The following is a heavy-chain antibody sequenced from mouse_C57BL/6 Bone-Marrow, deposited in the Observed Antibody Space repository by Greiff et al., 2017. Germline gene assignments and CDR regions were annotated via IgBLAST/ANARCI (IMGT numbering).Heavy chain of an antibody. J-gene: IGHJ3*01. D-gene: IGHD1-1*01. CDR2: IHPNSGST. Sequence: QVQLQQPGAELVKPGASVKLSCKASGYTFTSYWMHWVKQRPGQGLEWIGMIHPNSGSTNYNEKFKSKATLTVDKSSSTAYMQLSSLTSEDSAVYYWERSVPYCDGRSYGRFAYWGRGTRVTVSA. V-gene: IGHV1-64*01. CDR3: ERSVPYCDGRSYGRFAY. CDR1: GYTFTSYW.